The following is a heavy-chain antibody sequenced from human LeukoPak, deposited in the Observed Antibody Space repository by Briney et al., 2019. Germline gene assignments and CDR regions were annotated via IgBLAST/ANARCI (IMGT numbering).Heavy chain of an antibody. CDR2: IHNSGRT. Sequence: SETLSLTCTVSGGSISSYYWSWIRQPPGKGLEWVGHIHNSGRTNYNPSLKSRPTISSDTSKTQFSLMLTSVTAADMTVYFCASGSGWLTPDWGQGILVTVSS. J-gene: IGHJ4*02. CDR3: ASGSGWLTPD. V-gene: IGHV4-4*09. D-gene: IGHD5-24*01. CDR1: GGSISSYY.